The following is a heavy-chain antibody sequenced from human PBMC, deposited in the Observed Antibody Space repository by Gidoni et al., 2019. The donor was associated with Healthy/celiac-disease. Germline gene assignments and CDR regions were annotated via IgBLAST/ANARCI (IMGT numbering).Heavy chain of an antibody. CDR3: ARAAVADF. Sequence: QVQLQQWGAGLLKPSETLSLTCAVYGGSFSGYYWSWIRQPQGKGLEWIGEINHSGSTNYNPSLKSRVTISVDPSKNQFSLKLSSVTAADTAVYYCARAAVADFWGQGTLVTVSS. J-gene: IGHJ4*02. D-gene: IGHD6-19*01. CDR2: INHSGST. CDR1: GGSFSGYY. V-gene: IGHV4-34*01.